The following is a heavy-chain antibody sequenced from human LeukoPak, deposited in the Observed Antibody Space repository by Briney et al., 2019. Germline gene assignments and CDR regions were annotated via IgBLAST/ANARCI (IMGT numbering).Heavy chain of an antibody. CDR2: IYYSGST. CDR3: ARDLTGEGYFDY. J-gene: IGHJ4*02. CDR1: GGSISSYY. Sequence: PSETLSLTCTVSGGSISSYYWSWSRQPPGKGLDWIGYIYYSGSTNYNPSLKSRVTISVDTSKNQFSLKLSSVTAADTAVYYCARDLTGEGYFDYWGQGTLVTVSS. V-gene: IGHV4-59*01. D-gene: IGHD1-26*01.